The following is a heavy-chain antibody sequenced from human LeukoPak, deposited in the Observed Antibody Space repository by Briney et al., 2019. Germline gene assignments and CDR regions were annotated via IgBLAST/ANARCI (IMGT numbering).Heavy chain of an antibody. V-gene: IGHV1-58*01. J-gene: IGHJ4*02. Sequence: SVKVSCKASGFTVTSSAVQWVRQARGQRLEWIGWIVVGSGNTNYAQKFQERVTITRDMSTSTAYMELSSLRSEDTAVYYCAAAPLTNFSFDYWGQGTLVTVSS. CDR2: IVVGSGNT. CDR3: AAAPLTNFSFDY. D-gene: IGHD4/OR15-4a*01. CDR1: GFTVTSSA.